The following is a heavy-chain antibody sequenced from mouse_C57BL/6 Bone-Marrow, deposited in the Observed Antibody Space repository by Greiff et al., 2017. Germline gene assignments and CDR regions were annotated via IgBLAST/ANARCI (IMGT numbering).Heavy chain of an antibody. CDR2: IYPGDGDT. J-gene: IGHJ2*01. CDR1: GYAFSSSW. CDR3: ARGLYSNYDY. Sequence: VKLMESGPELVKPGASVKISCKASGYAFSSSWMNWVKQRPGKGLEWIGRIYPGDGDTNYNGKFKGKATLTADKSSSTAYMQLSSLTSEDSAVYFCARGLYSNYDYWGQGTTLTVSS. D-gene: IGHD2-5*01. V-gene: IGHV1-82*01.